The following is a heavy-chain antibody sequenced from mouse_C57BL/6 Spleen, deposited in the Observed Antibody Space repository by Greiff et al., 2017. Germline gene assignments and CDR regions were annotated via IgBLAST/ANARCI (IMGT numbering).Heavy chain of an antibody. CDR2: IYPSDSET. CDR3: ARGLWYPYWYFDV. CDR1: GYTFTSYW. J-gene: IGHJ1*03. D-gene: IGHD2-1*01. V-gene: IGHV1-61*01. Sequence: VQLQQPGAELVRPGSSVKLSCKASGYTFTSYWMDWVKQRPGQGLEWIGNIYPSDSETHYNQKFKDKATLTVDKSSSTAYMQLSSLTSEDSAVYYCARGLWYPYWYFDVWGTGTTVTVSS.